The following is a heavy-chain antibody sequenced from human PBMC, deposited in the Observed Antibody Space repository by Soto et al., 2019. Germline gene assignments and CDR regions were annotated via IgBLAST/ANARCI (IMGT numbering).Heavy chain of an antibody. Sequence: GGSLRLYCAASGFTFSSYAMSCVRQAPGKGLEWVSAISGSGGSTYYADSVKGRFTISRDNSKNTLYLQMNSLRAEDTAVYYCAKAHISSGRYFWYYFDYWGQGTLVTVSS. CDR1: GFTFSSYA. J-gene: IGHJ4*02. CDR2: ISGSGGST. D-gene: IGHD3-10*01. CDR3: AKAHISSGRYFWYYFDY. V-gene: IGHV3-23*01.